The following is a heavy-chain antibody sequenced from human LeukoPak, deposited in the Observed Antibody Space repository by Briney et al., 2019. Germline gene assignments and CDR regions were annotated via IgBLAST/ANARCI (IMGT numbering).Heavy chain of an antibody. D-gene: IGHD6-13*01. CDR1: GFTFSTYH. V-gene: IGHV3-21*03. J-gene: IGHJ6*02. CDR3: TTLWDSSSWYRTDV. Sequence: GGSLRLSCAASGFTFSTYHFHWVRQAPGKGLEWVSPISSDSTSFKYYAHSVQGRFTISRDNAQNSLYLQMNSLKTEDTAVYYCTTLWDSSSWYRTDVWGQGTTVTVSS. CDR2: ISSDSTSFK.